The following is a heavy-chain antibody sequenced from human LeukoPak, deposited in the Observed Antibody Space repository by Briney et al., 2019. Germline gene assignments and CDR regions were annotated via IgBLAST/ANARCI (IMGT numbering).Heavy chain of an antibody. CDR3: TTYPLPMYYYDSSGYYSGGAFDI. CDR2: IKSKTDGGTT. Sequence: PGGSLRLSCAASGFTFSNAWMSWVRQAPGKGLEWVGRIKSKTDGGTTDYAAPVKGRFTISRDDSKNTLYLQMNSLKTEDTAVYYCTTYPLPMYYYDSSGYYSGGAFDIWGQGTMVTVSS. CDR1: GFTFSNAW. D-gene: IGHD3-22*01. V-gene: IGHV3-15*01. J-gene: IGHJ3*02.